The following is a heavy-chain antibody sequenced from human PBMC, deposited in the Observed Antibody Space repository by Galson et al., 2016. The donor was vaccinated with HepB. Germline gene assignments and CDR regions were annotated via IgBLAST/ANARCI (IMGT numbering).Heavy chain of an antibody. V-gene: IGHV3-23*01. Sequence: SLRLSCAASGLTFDKYGMTWFRQAPGKGLEWVSTICGRCGDMDYADSVKGRFTISRDDSKNTLYLHMNSLRVDDTAIYYCAIDPSQWHDLLFGNWAQGTLVTVSA. CDR2: ICGRCGDM. CDR1: GLTFDKYG. CDR3: AIDPSQWHDLLFGN. D-gene: IGHD6-19*01. J-gene: IGHJ4*02.